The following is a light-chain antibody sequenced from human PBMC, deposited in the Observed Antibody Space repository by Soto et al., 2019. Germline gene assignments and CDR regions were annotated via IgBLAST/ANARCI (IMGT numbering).Light chain of an antibody. Sequence: QSALTQPPSASGSPGQSVTISCTGTTSDIGAYNYVSWYQQRPGKAPKLIIYEVTRRPSGVPDHIFGSKSDTTASLTVSGLQAEDEADYYCSSFAGTNSFVFGTGTKLTVL. CDR3: SSFAGTNSFV. V-gene: IGLV2-8*01. J-gene: IGLJ1*01. CDR2: EVT. CDR1: TSDIGAYNY.